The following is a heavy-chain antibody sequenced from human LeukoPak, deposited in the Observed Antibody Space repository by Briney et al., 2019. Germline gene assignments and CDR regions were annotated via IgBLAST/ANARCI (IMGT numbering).Heavy chain of an antibody. D-gene: IGHD3-16*02. CDR1: GGSFSGYY. Sequence: SETLSLTCAVYGGSFSGYYWSWIRQPPGKGLEWIGEINHSGSTDYNPSLKSRVTISVDTSKNQFSLKLSSVTAADTAVYYCARANGYDYVWGSYRKGFDYWGQGTLVTVSS. CDR3: ARANGYDYVWGSYRKGFDY. J-gene: IGHJ4*02. V-gene: IGHV4-34*01. CDR2: INHSGST.